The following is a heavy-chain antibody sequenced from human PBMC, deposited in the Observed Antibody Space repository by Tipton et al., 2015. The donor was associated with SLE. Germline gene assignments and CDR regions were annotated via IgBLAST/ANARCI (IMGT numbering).Heavy chain of an antibody. D-gene: IGHD3-10*01. CDR3: ARGREWVENYGSGRYGTHQYLYL. CDR1: DDSVSSAYY. V-gene: IGHV4-61*01. J-gene: IGHJ2*01. Sequence: TLSLTCIVSDDSVSSAYYWTWIRQPPGKGLEWIGHVHYSVSTNYNPSLRSRITISLDTSKNQFSLKMNSVTAADTAVYYCARGREWVENYGSGRYGTHQYLYLWGRCTLVTVSS. CDR2: VHYSVST.